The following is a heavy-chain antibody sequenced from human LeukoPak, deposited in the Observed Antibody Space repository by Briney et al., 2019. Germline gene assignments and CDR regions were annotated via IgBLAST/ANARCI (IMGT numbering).Heavy chain of an antibody. J-gene: IGHJ6*04. CDR2: ISAYNGNT. V-gene: IGHV1-18*04. CDR3: ARDQPPAMVRGVIPGKDYYYYGMDV. D-gene: IGHD3-10*01. Sequence: ASVKVSCKASGYTFTSYGISWVRQAPGQGLEWMGWISAYNGNTNYAQKLQGRVTMTTDTSTSTAYMELRSLRSDDTAVYYCARDQPPAMVRGVIPGKDYYYYGMDVWGKGTTVTVSS. CDR1: GYTFTSYG.